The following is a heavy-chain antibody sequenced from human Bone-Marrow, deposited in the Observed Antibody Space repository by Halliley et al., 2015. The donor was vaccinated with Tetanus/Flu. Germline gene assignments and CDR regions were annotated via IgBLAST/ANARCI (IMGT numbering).Heavy chain of an antibody. V-gene: IGHV1-46*01. J-gene: IGHJ4*02. CDR1: GYSFTSYN. CDR2: IDPGGNHL. CDR3: ARERPETMYFDY. Sequence: QVQLVQSGAEVKKPGSSIILSCKTSGYSFTSYNIHWVRQAPGLRLEWLGRIDPGGNHLHYAQTFRDRITVTRELSTNTVYMALSSLRSEDSAVYFCARERPETMYFDYWGRGSLVTVSS.